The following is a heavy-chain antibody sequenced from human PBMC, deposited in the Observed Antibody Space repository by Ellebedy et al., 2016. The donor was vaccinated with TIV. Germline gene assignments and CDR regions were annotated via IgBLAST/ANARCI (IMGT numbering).Heavy chain of an antibody. D-gene: IGHD3-3*01. CDR3: ARDGVNWFDP. V-gene: IGHV1-18*01. J-gene: IGHJ5*02. Sequence: KLQGRVTMTTDTSTSTAYMELRSLGSDDTAVYYCARDGVNWFDPWGQGTLVTVSS.